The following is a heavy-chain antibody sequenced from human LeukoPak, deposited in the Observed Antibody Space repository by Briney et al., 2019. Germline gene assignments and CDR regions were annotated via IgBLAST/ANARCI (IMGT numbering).Heavy chain of an antibody. V-gene: IGHV3-23*01. Sequence: GGSLRLSCAASGFTFSSHAVSWVRRAPGKGLEWVSSIGGSGKNTFYADAVKGRFTISRDNSKDTLYLQMNSLRAEDTAVYYCAKDLETINPTMDWGQGTLVTVSS. J-gene: IGHJ4*02. CDR3: AKDLETINPTMD. CDR2: IGGSGKNT. D-gene: IGHD3-10*01. CDR1: GFTFSSHA.